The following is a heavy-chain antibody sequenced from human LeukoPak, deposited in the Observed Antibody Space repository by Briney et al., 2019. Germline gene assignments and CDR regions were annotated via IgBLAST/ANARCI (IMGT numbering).Heavy chain of an antibody. V-gene: IGHV3-23*01. CDR3: ARDTPLFAYGSGWSTNSFDF. CDR2: ISGSGGST. D-gene: IGHD6-19*01. CDR1: GFTFSSYA. Sequence: GGSLRLSCAASGFTFSSYAMSWVRQAPGKGLEWVSAISGSGGSTYYADSVKGRFTISRDNSKNTLSLQMSSLRAEDTAIYYCARDTPLFAYGSGWSTNSFDFWGQGTLVTVSS. J-gene: IGHJ4*02.